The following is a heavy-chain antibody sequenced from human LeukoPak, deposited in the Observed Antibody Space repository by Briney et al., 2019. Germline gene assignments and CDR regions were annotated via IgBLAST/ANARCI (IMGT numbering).Heavy chain of an antibody. CDR1: GGSFSGYY. CDR3: ARGGLTITMFGVPIIRNFDY. V-gene: IGHV4-34*01. D-gene: IGHD3-3*01. Sequence: SETLSLTCAVYGGSFSGYYWSWIRQPPGKGLEWTGEINHSGSTNYNPSLKSRVTVSVDTSKNQFSLKLSSVTAADTAVYYCARGGLTITMFGVPIIRNFDYWGQGTLVTVSS. J-gene: IGHJ4*02. CDR2: INHSGST.